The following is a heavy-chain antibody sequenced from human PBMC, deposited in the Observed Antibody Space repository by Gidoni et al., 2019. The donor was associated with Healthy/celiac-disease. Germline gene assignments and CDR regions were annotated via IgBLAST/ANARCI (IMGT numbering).Heavy chain of an antibody. D-gene: IGHD3-3*01. CDR3: AKFAATYYDFWSGYYTADAFDI. Sequence: EVQLLESGGGLVQPGGSLRLSCAASGFTFSSFAMSCVRQVPGKGLEWVSAISGSGGSTYYADSVKGRCTISRENSKNTLYLQMNSLRAEDTAVYYCAKFAATYYDFWSGYYTADAFDIWGQGTMVTVSS. CDR2: ISGSGGST. J-gene: IGHJ3*02. V-gene: IGHV3-23*01. CDR1: GFTFSSFA.